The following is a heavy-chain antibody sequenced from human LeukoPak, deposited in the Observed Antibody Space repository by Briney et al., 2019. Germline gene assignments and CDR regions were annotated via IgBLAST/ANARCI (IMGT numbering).Heavy chain of an antibody. V-gene: IGHV1-18*01. J-gene: IGHJ6*02. CDR2: MSAYSVDT. CDR1: GYTFTRYG. D-gene: IGHD6-6*01. Sequence: ASVKVSCKASGYTFTRYGTSWVRQAPGQGLEWMGWMSAYSVDTNYAQKFQGRATMTTDTSTSTAYMELRSLSSDDTAVYYCGRGPKAGCRHHDMDVWGRGTTVTVSS. CDR3: GRGPKAGCRHHDMDV.